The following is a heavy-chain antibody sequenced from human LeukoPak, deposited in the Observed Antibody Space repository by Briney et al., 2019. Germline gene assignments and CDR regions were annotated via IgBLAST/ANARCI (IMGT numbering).Heavy chain of an antibody. V-gene: IGHV4-61*01. D-gene: IGHD2-21*02. J-gene: IGHJ4*02. CDR1: GGSVSSASYY. CDR2: IYYSGST. Sequence: PSETLSLTCTVSGGSVSSASYYWSWIRQSPGKGLEWIGYIYYSGSTNYNPSLKSRVIISVDMSKNQFSLKLSSVTAADTAVYYCARGLSYFDHWGQGTLVTVSS. CDR3: ARGLSYFDH.